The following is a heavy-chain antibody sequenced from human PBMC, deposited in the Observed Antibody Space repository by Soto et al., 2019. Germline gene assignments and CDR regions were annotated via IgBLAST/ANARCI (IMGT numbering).Heavy chain of an antibody. Sequence: GGSLRLSCAASGFTFTNAWMNWVRQAPGKGLEWVGRIRSKNGGGTTDYAAPVKGRFTISRDDSKNTLYLQMNSLKTEDTAVYYCPTVGVGVPSRVLGFDYWGQGALVTVSS. CDR3: PTVGVGVPSRVLGFDY. V-gene: IGHV3-15*07. D-gene: IGHD3-3*01. J-gene: IGHJ4*02. CDR2: IRSKNGGGTT. CDR1: GFTFTNAW.